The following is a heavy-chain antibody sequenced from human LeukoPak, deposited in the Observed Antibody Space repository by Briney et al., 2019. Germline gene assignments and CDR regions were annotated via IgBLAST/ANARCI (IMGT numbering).Heavy chain of an antibody. CDR3: AREAAWGNWYFDH. CDR2: IGDTGRAK. CDR1: GFTFSRHG. Sequence: GGSLRLSCAASGFTFSRHGKHWVRQAPGKGPGWVAVIGDTGRAKYYADSVEGRFTASRDNFKNTLYLEMNSLRYDDTALYYCAREAAWGNWYFDHWGRGTLVTVSS. D-gene: IGHD3-16*01. J-gene: IGHJ2*01. V-gene: IGHV3-33*08.